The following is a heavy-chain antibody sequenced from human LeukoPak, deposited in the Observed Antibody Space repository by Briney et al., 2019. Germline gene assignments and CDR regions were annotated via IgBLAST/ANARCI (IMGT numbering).Heavy chain of an antibody. CDR2: INHSVST. V-gene: IGHV4-34*01. J-gene: IGHJ4*02. D-gene: IGHD1-26*01. Sequence: SETLSLTCAVYGESFSGYYWSWIRQPPGKGLEWIGEINHSVSTNYNPSLKSRVSISVDTSKNQFSLKLSSVTAADTAVYYCARGRYSGSYYTRYWGQGTLVTVSS. CDR1: GESFSGYY. CDR3: ARGRYSGSYYTRY.